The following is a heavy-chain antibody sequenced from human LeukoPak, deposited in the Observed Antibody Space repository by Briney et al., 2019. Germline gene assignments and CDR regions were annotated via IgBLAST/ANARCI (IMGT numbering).Heavy chain of an antibody. Sequence: ASVKVSCKASGYTLTSYYMHWVRQAPGQGLEWMGWINPNSGDTNYAQKFQGRVTMTRDTSISTAYMELSRLRSDDTAVYYCARVRYRLAETYIDYWGQGTLVTVSS. V-gene: IGHV1-2*02. D-gene: IGHD3-16*01. J-gene: IGHJ4*02. CDR1: GYTLTSYY. CDR3: ARVRYRLAETYIDY. CDR2: INPNSGDT.